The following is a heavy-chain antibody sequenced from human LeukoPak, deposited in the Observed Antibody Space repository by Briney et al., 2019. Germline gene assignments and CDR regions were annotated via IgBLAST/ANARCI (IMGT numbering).Heavy chain of an antibody. CDR1: GYTLTSYD. CDR2: MNPNSGNT. Sequence: ASVKVSCKASGYTLTSYDINWVRQATGQGLEWMGWMNPNSGNTGYAQKFQGRVTMTRNTSISTAYMELSSLRSEDTAVYYCARGYPYYYDSSGYYTNWGQGTLVTVSS. J-gene: IGHJ4*02. V-gene: IGHV1-8*01. D-gene: IGHD3-22*01. CDR3: ARGYPYYYDSSGYYTN.